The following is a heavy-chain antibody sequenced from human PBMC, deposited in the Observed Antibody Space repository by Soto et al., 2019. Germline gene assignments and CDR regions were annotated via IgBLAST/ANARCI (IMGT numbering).Heavy chain of an antibody. CDR3: AHRNVEVVAESTNTVDY. Sequence: QITLKESGPTLVKPTQTLTLTCTFSGFSLSTGGVGVGWIRQPPGKALEWLALIYWADDKRYTPSLQNRLTITKTSYNQVVLTMTNMDPVDTATYYCAHRNVEVVAESTNTVDYWGQGTLVTVSS. V-gene: IGHV2-5*02. CDR2: IYWADDK. D-gene: IGHD2-15*01. CDR1: GFSLSTGGVG. J-gene: IGHJ4*02.